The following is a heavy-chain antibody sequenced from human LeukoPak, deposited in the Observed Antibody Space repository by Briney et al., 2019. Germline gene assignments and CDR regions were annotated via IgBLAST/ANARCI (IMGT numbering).Heavy chain of an antibody. CDR1: GFTFSSYA. J-gene: IGHJ4*02. D-gene: IGHD2-2*01. CDR2: ISGSGGST. V-gene: IGHV3-23*01. Sequence: GGSLGLSCAASGFTFSSYAMSWVRQAPGKGLEWVSAISGSGGSTYYADSVKGRFTISRDNSKNTLYLQMNSLRAEDTAVYYCAKDMTCSSTSCYWFRPFDYWGQGTLVTVSS. CDR3: AKDMTCSSTSCYWFRPFDY.